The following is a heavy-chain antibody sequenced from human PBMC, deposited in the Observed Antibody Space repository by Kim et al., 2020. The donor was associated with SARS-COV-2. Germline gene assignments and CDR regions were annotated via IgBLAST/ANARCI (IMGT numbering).Heavy chain of an antibody. D-gene: IGHD5-12*01. CDR3: ARIVARILVVDY. J-gene: IGHJ4*02. V-gene: IGHV4-39*07. Sequence: YYNPSLKRRVTISVDTSKNQFSLKLSSVTAADTAVYYCARIVARILVVDYWGQGTLVTVSS.